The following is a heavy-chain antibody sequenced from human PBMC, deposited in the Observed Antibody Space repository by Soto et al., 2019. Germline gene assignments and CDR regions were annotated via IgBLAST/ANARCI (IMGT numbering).Heavy chain of an antibody. Sequence: SGPTLLNPTQTLTLTCTFSGFSRSTSGVGVGWIRQPPGKSREWLALIYLDDDKRYSPSLKSRLTITKDTSKNQVVLTMTNMDPVDTATYYCAHRSVLRFLEWLSPSFDPWGQGTLVTVSS. CDR1: GFSRSTSGVG. CDR2: IYLDDDK. J-gene: IGHJ5*02. D-gene: IGHD3-3*01. CDR3: AHRSVLRFLEWLSPSFDP. V-gene: IGHV2-5*02.